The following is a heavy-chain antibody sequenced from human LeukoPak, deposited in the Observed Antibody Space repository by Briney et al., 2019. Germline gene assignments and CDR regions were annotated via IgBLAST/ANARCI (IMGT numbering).Heavy chain of an antibody. CDR2: INHSGST. V-gene: IGHV4-34*01. Sequence: PSETLSLTCAVYGGSFSGYYWSWIRQPPGKGLEWIGEINHSGSTNYNPSLKSRVTISVDTSKNQFSLKLSSVTAADTAVYYCARGLVSGYDYGYSSTYDYWGQGTLVTVSS. D-gene: IGHD5-12*01. CDR1: GGSFSGYY. J-gene: IGHJ4*02. CDR3: ARGLVSGYDYGYSSTYDY.